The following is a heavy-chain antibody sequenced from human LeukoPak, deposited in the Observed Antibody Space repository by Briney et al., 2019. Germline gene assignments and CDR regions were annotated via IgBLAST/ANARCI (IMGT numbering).Heavy chain of an antibody. D-gene: IGHD6-19*01. V-gene: IGHV4-39*07. Sequence: SETLSLTCTVSGGSVGSTSYYWGWIRQPPGKGLEWIGSIYYSGSTSYNPSLKSRVTISVDTSKNQFSLKLSSVTAADTAVYYCARIAVAGPYYYYYYYGMDVWGQGTLVTVSS. CDR1: GGSVGSTSYY. CDR3: ARIAVAGPYYYYYYYGMDV. CDR2: IYYSGST. J-gene: IGHJ6*02.